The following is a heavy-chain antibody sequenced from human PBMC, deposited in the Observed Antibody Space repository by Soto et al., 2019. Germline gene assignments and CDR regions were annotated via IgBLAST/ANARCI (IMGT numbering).Heavy chain of an antibody. CDR3: AKEVGIAAAGIYYYYYGMDV. CDR2: ISGSGGST. V-gene: IGHV3-23*01. J-gene: IGHJ6*02. D-gene: IGHD6-13*01. Sequence: PGGSLRLSCAASGFTFSSYAMSWVRQAPGKGLEWVSAISGSGGSTYYADSVKGRFTISRDNSKNTLYLQMNSLRAEDTAVYYCAKEVGIAAAGIYYYYYGMDVWGQGTTVTV. CDR1: GFTFSSYA.